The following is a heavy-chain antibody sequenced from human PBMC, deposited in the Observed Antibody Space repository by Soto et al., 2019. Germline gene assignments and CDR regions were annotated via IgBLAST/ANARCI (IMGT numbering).Heavy chain of an antibody. Sequence: VGSLRLSCAASGFTFSSYAMHWVRQAPGKGLEWVAVISYDGSSKYYADSVKGRFTISRDNSKNTLYLQMNSLRAEDTAVYYCASLRLGVVDYNYGMDVWGQGTTVTVSS. CDR2: ISYDGSSK. J-gene: IGHJ6*02. D-gene: IGHD2-15*01. CDR3: ASLRLGVVDYNYGMDV. V-gene: IGHV3-30-3*01. CDR1: GFTFSSYA.